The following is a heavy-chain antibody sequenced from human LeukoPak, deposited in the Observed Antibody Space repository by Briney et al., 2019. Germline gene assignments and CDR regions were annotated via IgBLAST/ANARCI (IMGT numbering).Heavy chain of an antibody. D-gene: IGHD2-15*01. CDR1: GGSISSYY. V-gene: IGHV4-59*01. CDR3: AREVEANWFDP. CDR2: IYYSGST. Sequence: SGTLSLTCTVSGGSISSYYWSWIRQPPGKGLEWIGYIYYSGSTNCNPSLKSRVTISVDTSKNQFSLKLSSVTAADTAVYYCAREVEANWFDPWGQGTLVTVSS. J-gene: IGHJ5*02.